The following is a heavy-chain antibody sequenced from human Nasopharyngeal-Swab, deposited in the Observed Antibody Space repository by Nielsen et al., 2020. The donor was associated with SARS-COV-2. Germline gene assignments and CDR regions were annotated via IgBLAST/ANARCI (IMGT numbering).Heavy chain of an antibody. V-gene: IGHV3-21*01. CDR1: GFTFSSYS. CDR2: ISSSGSHK. Sequence: GGSLRLSCAASGFTFSSYSMNWVRQAPGKGPEWVSFISSSGSHKYYADSMKGRFTISRDNAKSSLYLQLSSLRAEDTAVYYCARVEEYYYGSGSLSDNWGQGTLVTVSS. CDR3: ARVEEYYYGSGSLSDN. J-gene: IGHJ4*02. D-gene: IGHD3-10*01.